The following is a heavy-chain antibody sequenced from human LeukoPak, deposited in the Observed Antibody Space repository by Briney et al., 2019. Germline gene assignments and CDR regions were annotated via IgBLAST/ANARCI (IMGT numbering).Heavy chain of an antibody. D-gene: IGHD5-24*01. CDR3: TRVGYIDEGIDY. J-gene: IGHJ4*02. CDR2: IKQDGSKK. CDR1: GFPFSSYW. V-gene: IGHV3-7*04. Sequence: GGSLRLSCVASGFPFSSYWMTWVRQAPGKGLEWVANIKQDGSKKSYVDSVKGRFTISRDNAKNSLYLQMNSLRAEDTAIYYCTRVGYIDEGIDYWGQGTLVSVSS.